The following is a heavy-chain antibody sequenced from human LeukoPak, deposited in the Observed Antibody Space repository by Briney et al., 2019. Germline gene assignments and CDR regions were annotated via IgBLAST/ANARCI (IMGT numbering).Heavy chain of an antibody. Sequence: GVSLRLSCAASGFAFSTYAMSWVRQAPGMGLEWVSAISGSGGGTYYVDSVKGRFTISRDNAKNTLYLLMNNLRAEDTAVYYCAKEDSSSSRYYFEYWGQGTLVTVSS. J-gene: IGHJ4*02. CDR3: AKEDSSSSRYYFEY. D-gene: IGHD6-6*01. CDR2: ISGSGGGT. CDR1: GFAFSTYA. V-gene: IGHV3-23*01.